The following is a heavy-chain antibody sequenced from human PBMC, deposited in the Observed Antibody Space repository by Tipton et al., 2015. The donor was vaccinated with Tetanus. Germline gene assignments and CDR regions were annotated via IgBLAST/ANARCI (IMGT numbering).Heavy chain of an antibody. CDR1: GGSIRGGTFY. D-gene: IGHD3-3*01. CDR2: IYESGDT. CDR3: ARHQSGYFTPFDY. V-gene: IGHV4-39*01. J-gene: IGHJ4*02. Sequence: TLSLTCTVSGGSIRGGTFYWGWIRQPPEKGLEWIGSIYESGDTYYIPSLKSRVTISVDTAKNQISLNLNSMAAADTGVDYCARHQSGYFTPFDYWGQGNLVTVSS.